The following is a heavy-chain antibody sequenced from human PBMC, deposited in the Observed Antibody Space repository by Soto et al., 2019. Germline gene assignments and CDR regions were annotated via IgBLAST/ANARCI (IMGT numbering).Heavy chain of an antibody. D-gene: IGHD6-6*01. CDR2: IYYSGST. CDR3: ARDRGWSRSSNWFDP. CDR1: GGSISSYY. J-gene: IGHJ5*02. Sequence: SETLSLTCTVSGGSISSYYWSWIRQPPGKGLEWIGYIYYSGSTNYNPSLKSRVTISVDTSKNQFSLKLSSVTAADTAVYYCARDRGWSRSSNWFDPWGQGTLVTVSS. V-gene: IGHV4-59*01.